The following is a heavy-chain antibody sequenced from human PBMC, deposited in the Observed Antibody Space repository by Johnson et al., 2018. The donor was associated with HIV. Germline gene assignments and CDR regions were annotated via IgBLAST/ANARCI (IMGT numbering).Heavy chain of an antibody. J-gene: IGHJ3*02. V-gene: IGHV3-30*18. Sequence: QVQLVESGGGLVKPGGSLRLSCAASGFTFSNAWMSWVRQAPGKGLEWVAVISYDGSNKYYADSVKGRFTISRDNSKNTLYLQMNSLRAEDTAVYYCAKSIAAAGTNAFDIWGQGTMVTVSS. CDR2: ISYDGSNK. D-gene: IGHD6-13*01. CDR1: GFTFSNAW. CDR3: AKSIAAAGTNAFDI.